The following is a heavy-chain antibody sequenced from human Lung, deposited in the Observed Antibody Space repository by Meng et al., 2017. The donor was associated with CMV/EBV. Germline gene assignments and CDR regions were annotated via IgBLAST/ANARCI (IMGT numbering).Heavy chain of an antibody. D-gene: IGHD5-18*01. CDR3: ARALDTAMVTLDY. Sequence: GRVEESGPGMEQASKTVSLTCNVVCGSSSSGDYYWSWVRQPQGKGLEWIGYIYYSGSTYYNPSLKSRVTISVDTSKNQFSLKLSSVTAADTAVYYCARALDTAMVTLDYWGQGTLVTVSS. V-gene: IGHV4-30-4*08. CDR1: CGSSSSGDYY. CDR2: IYYSGST. J-gene: IGHJ4*02.